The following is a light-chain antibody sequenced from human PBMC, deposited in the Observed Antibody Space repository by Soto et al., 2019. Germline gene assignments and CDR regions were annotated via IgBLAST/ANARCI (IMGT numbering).Light chain of an antibody. Sequence: EIVLTQSPGTLSLSPGERATLSCRASQSVSSSYLAWYQQKPGQAHRLLIYGASSRATGIPDRFSGSGSGTDFTLTISRLEPEDFAVYYCHQYGSSTLTFGGGNKVEIK. CDR2: GAS. CDR3: HQYGSSTLT. V-gene: IGKV3-20*01. CDR1: QSVSSSY. J-gene: IGKJ4*01.